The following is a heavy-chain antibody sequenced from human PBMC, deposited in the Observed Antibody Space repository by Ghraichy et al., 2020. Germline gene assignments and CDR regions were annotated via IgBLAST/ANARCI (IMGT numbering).Heavy chain of an antibody. Sequence: SETLSLTCTVSGGSISSGGYYWSWIRQHPGKGLEWIGYIYYSGSTYYNPSLKSRVTISVDTSKNQFSLKLSSVTAADTAVYYCASGDSRIAATYYFDYWGQGTLVTVSS. D-gene: IGHD6-6*01. J-gene: IGHJ4*02. V-gene: IGHV4-31*03. CDR2: IYYSGST. CDR3: ASGDSRIAATYYFDY. CDR1: GGSISSGGYY.